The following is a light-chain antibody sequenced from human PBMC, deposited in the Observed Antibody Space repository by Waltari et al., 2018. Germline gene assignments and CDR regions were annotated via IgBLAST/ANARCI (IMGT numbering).Light chain of an antibody. V-gene: IGLV1-44*01. CDR3: AAWDDSLDGLV. CDR2: SND. Sequence: SVLTQPPSASGTPGQRVTISCSGSSSNIGSNIVTWYQQLPGTAPKLLIHSNDQRPSGVPDRFSGSKSGTSASLAISGLQSEDETDYYCAAWDDSLDGLVFGGGTKLTVL. CDR1: SSNIGSNI. J-gene: IGLJ2*01.